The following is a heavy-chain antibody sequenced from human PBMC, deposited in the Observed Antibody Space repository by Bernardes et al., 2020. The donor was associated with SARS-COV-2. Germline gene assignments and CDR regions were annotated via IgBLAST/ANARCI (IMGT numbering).Heavy chain of an antibody. D-gene: IGHD3-10*01. V-gene: IGHV4-59*01. CDR2: IYYSGST. CDR1: GGSIRSFY. Sequence: ETLSLTCTVSGGSIRSFYWSWIRQAPGKGLEWIGYIYYSGSTNYNPSLRSRVTMSIDTSKNQFSLKLNSLTAADTAVYYCATGPMVRGGQDFDYWGQGTLVTVSS. CDR3: ATGPMVRGGQDFDY. J-gene: IGHJ4*02.